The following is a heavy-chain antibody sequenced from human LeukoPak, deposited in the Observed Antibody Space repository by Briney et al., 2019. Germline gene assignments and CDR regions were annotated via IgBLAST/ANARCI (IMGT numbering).Heavy chain of an antibody. CDR3: ARGVSADFWSGYYYYMDV. J-gene: IGHJ6*03. Sequence: GASVKVSCKASGYTFTSYDINWVRQATGQGLEWMGWMNPNSGNTGYAQKFQGRVTMTRNTSISTAYMELSSLRSEDTAVYYCARGVSADFWSGYYYYMDVWGKGTTVTVSS. V-gene: IGHV1-8*01. CDR2: MNPNSGNT. D-gene: IGHD3-3*01. CDR1: GYTFTSYD.